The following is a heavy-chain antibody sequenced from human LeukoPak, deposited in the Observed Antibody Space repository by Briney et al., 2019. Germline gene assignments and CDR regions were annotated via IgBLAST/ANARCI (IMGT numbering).Heavy chain of an antibody. V-gene: IGHV1-2*02. CDR1: GYTFTGYY. CDR2: INPNSGGT. D-gene: IGHD1-7*01. Sequence: GASVKVSCKASGYTFTGYYMHWVRQAPGQGLEWMGWINPNSGGTNYAQKFQGRVTMTRDTSISTAYMELSRLRSDDTAVYYCARAETTDDYDAFDIWGQGTMVTVSS. J-gene: IGHJ3*02. CDR3: ARAETTDDYDAFDI.